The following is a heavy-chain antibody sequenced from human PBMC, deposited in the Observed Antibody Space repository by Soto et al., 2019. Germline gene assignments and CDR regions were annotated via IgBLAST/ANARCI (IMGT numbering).Heavy chain of an antibody. J-gene: IGHJ6*02. Sequence: QVQLVQSGAEVKKPGSSVKLSCKASGGTFNRYAISWVRQAPGQGLEWMGGIIPIFGIGNDAQRFQGRVTITADESTGTAYMELSSLRSEDTGVYYCARSAITLFGVVSIPPHYYSEMDVWGQGTTVTVSS. V-gene: IGHV1-69*01. D-gene: IGHD3-3*01. CDR2: IIPIFGIG. CDR1: GGTFNRYA. CDR3: ARSAITLFGVVSIPPHYYSEMDV.